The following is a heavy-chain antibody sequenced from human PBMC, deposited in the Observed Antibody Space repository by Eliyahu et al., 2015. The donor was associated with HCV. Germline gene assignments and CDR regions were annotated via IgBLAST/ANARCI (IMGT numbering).Heavy chain of an antibody. Sequence: QVQLQESGPGLVKPSQTLSLTCTVSGGSISSGSYYWSWIRQPAGKGLEWIGRIYTSGSTNYNPSLKSRVTISVDTSKNQFSLKLSSVTAADTAVYYCARDQHIVATIGGYYYYMDVWGKGTTVTVSS. J-gene: IGHJ6*03. V-gene: IGHV4-61*02. D-gene: IGHD5-12*01. CDR3: ARDQHIVATIGGYYYYMDV. CDR1: GGSISSGSYY. CDR2: IYTSGST.